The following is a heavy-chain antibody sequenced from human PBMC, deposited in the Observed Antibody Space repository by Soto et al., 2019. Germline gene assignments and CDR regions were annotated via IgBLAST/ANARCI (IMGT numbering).Heavy chain of an antibody. J-gene: IGHJ4*02. Sequence: QVQLVQSGAEVKKPGSSVKVSCEASGGSVSSSTLSWVRQAPGQGLEWMGRIIPILGRANYAQKFQDRVTITPNKSMTTPLMERSSLRSEGTAVYFWAGNSGYSIYAFAFWGQ. V-gene: IGHV1-69*02. CDR3: AGNSGYSIYAFAF. CDR1: GGSVSSST. CDR2: IIPILGRA. D-gene: IGHD4-4*01.